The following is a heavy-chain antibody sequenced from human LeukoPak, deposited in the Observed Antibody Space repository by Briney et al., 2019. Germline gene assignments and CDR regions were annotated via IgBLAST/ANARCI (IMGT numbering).Heavy chain of an antibody. CDR1: GYTFTSYG. D-gene: IGHD3-22*01. CDR2: ITPIFGTA. CDR3: ARDRNRYYYDSSRSLNWFDP. V-gene: IGHV1-69*05. J-gene: IGHJ5*02. Sequence: SVKVSCTASGYTFTSYGISWVRQAPGQGLEWMGGITPIFGTANYAQKFQGRVTITTDESTSTAYMELSSLRSEDTAVYYCARDRNRYYYDSSRSLNWFDPWGQGTLVTVSS.